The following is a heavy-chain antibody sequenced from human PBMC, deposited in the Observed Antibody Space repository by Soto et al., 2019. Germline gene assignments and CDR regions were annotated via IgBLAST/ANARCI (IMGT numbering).Heavy chain of an antibody. J-gene: IGHJ6*02. V-gene: IGHV3-30*18. CDR1: GFTFSSYG. D-gene: IGHD3-3*01. CDR2: ISYDGSNK. Sequence: GGSLRLSCAASGFTFSSYGMHWVRQAPGKGLEWVAVISYDGSNKYYADSVKGRFTISRDNSKNTLYLQMNSLGAEDTAVYYCAKDSGASGYVYYYYGMDVWGQGTTVTVSS. CDR3: AKDSGASGYVYYYYGMDV.